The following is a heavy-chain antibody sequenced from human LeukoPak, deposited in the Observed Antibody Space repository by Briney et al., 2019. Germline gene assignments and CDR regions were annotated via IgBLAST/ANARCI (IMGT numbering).Heavy chain of an antibody. Sequence: ASVKVSCKASGYTFTSYGISWVRQAPGQGLEWMGWISAYNGNTNYAQKFQGRVTITADESTSTAYMELSSLRSEDTAVYYCARGGLWSGYYSDYWGQGTLVTVSS. CDR1: GYTFTSYG. CDR3: ARGGLWSGYYSDY. J-gene: IGHJ4*02. CDR2: ISAYNGNT. D-gene: IGHD3-3*01. V-gene: IGHV1-18*01.